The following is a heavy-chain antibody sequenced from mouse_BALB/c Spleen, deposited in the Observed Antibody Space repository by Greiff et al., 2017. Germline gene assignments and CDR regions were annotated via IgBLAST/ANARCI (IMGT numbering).Heavy chain of an antibody. D-gene: IGHD2-4*01. CDR3: ARGDYDKVFDY. CDR1: GFTFSDYG. J-gene: IGHJ2*01. CDR2: ISNLAYSI. Sequence: EVKLVESGGGLVQPGGSRKLSCAASGFTFSDYGMAWVRQAPGKGPEWVAFISNLAYSIYYADTVTGRFTISRENANNTLYLEMSSLRSEDTAMYYCARGDYDKVFDYWGQGTTLTVSS. V-gene: IGHV5-15*02.